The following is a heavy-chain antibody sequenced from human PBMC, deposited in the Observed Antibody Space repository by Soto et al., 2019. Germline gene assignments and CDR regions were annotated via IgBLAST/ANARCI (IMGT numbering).Heavy chain of an antibody. CDR1: GFSYNSYA. V-gene: IGHV3-23*01. CDR2: ISGGGGDT. J-gene: IGHJ4*02. D-gene: IGHD6-13*01. CDR3: LRSFTWYSEADY. Sequence: PGGSMRLSCAASGFSYNSYALSWVRQAPGKGLEWVSSISGGGGDTSCADSVRGRFTISRDNSKNTLYLLMNSLRADDAAVYYCLRSFTWYSEADYWGQGTLVTVSS.